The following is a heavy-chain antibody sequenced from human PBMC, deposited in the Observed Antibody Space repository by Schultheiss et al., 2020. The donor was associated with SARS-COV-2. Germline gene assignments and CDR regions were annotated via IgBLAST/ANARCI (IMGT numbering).Heavy chain of an antibody. J-gene: IGHJ6*02. CDR2: INHSGST. Sequence: GSLRLSCAASGFTFSSYAMSWVRQAPGKGLEWIGEINHSGSTNYNPSLKSRVTISVDTSKNQFSLKLSSVTAADTAVYYCATTPTKYYDFWSGYYPPANYYYYGLDVWGLGTTVTVSS. CDR3: ATTPTKYYDFWSGYYPPANYYYYGLDV. D-gene: IGHD3-3*01. CDR1: GFTFSSYA. V-gene: IGHV4-34*08.